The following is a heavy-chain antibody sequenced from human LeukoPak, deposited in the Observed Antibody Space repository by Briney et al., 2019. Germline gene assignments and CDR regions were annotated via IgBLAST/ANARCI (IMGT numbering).Heavy chain of an antibody. CDR3: ARDLAMYSPDLDY. Sequence: GASMKVSCKASGYTFTDYYLHWVRQAPGHGLEWMGWINPKTGVTKYAQNFQGRVTMTRDTSINTAYMEVSRLRSDDTAVFYCARDLAMYSPDLDYWGQGTLVTVSS. CDR2: INPKTGVT. V-gene: IGHV1-2*02. D-gene: IGHD1-26*01. CDR1: GYTFTDYY. J-gene: IGHJ4*02.